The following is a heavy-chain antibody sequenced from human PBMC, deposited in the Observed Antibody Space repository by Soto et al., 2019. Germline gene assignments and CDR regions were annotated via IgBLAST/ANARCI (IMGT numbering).Heavy chain of an antibody. CDR2: IYTSGST. J-gene: IGHJ5*02. V-gene: IGHV4-4*07. Sequence: KASETLSLTCTVSGGSISSYYWSWIRQPAGKGLEWIGRIYTSGSTNYNPSLKSRVTMSVDTSKNQFSLKLSSVTAADTAVYYCARVRYFDWLLPNLEYNWFDPWGQGTLVTVSS. CDR1: GGSISSYY. D-gene: IGHD3-9*01. CDR3: ARVRYFDWLLPNLEYNWFDP.